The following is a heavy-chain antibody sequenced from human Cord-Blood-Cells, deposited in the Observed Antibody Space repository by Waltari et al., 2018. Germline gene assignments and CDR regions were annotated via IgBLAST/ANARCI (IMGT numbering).Heavy chain of an antibody. V-gene: IGHV3-74*01. Sequence: EVQLVESGGGLVQPGGSLRLSCAASGFTFSSYWMHWVRQAPGKGRVWVSRINGDGSSTSYADSVKGRFSISRDNAKNTLYLQMNSLRAEDTAVYYCARGNGLIYYFDYWGQGTLVTVSS. CDR3: ARGNGLIYYFDY. D-gene: IGHD1-1*01. CDR1: GFTFSSYW. J-gene: IGHJ4*02. CDR2: INGDGSST.